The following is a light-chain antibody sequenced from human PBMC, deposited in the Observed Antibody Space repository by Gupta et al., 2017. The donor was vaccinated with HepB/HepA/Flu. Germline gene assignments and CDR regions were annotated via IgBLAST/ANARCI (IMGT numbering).Light chain of an antibody. J-gene: IGKJ4*01. V-gene: IGKV3-20*01. CDR3: QRYGSRVT. CDR2: GTS. Sequence: EIVLTQSPGTLSLSPGERATLSCRSSQSVSSSFLAWYQQKPGQAPRLLISGTSSRATGVPDRFSGSGSGTDFTLTITRLEPEDFAVYYCQRYGSRVTCGGGTKVEIK. CDR1: QSVSSSF.